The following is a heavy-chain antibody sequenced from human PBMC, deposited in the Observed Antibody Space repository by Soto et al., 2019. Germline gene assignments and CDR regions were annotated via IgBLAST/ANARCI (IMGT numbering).Heavy chain of an antibody. V-gene: IGHV4-59*01. CDR3: ARTYYYDSSGYSRTKYYFDY. CDR1: GGSISSYY. Sequence: SETLSLTCTVSGGSISSYYWSWIRQPPGKGLEWIGYIYYSGSTNYNPSLKSRVTISVDTSKNQFSLKLSSVTAADTAVYYCARTYYYDSSGYSRTKYYFDYWGLGTLVTVSS. CDR2: IYYSGST. J-gene: IGHJ4*02. D-gene: IGHD3-22*01.